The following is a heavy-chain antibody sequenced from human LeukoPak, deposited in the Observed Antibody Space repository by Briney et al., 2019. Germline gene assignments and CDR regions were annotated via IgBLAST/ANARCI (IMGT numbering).Heavy chain of an antibody. V-gene: IGHV3-23*01. CDR1: GFTFSSYA. CDR3: AKAEYYDFWSGYYTGH. Sequence: GGSLRLSCAASGFTFSSYAMSWVRQAPGKGLEWVSAFSGSGGSTYYADSVKGRFTISRDNSKNTLYLQMNSLRAEDTAVYYCAKAEYYDFWSGYYTGHWGQGTLVTVSS. J-gene: IGHJ4*02. CDR2: FSGSGGST. D-gene: IGHD3-3*01.